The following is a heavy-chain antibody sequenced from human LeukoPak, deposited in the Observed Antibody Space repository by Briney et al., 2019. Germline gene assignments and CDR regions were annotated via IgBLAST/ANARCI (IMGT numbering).Heavy chain of an antibody. CDR2: IIPIFGTA. Sequence: VASVKVSCKASGYTFTNNGISWVRQAPGQGLEWMGGIIPIFGTANYAQKFQGRVTITADESTSTAYMELSSLRSEDTAVYYCARTVGDYIDYWGQGALVTVSS. D-gene: IGHD4-17*01. V-gene: IGHV1-69*13. CDR3: ARTVGDYIDY. J-gene: IGHJ4*02. CDR1: GYTFTNNG.